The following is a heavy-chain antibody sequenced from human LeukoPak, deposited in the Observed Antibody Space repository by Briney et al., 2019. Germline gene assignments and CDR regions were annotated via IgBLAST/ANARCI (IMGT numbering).Heavy chain of an antibody. D-gene: IGHD2-21*02. J-gene: IGHJ4*02. CDR1: GYTFADYW. CDR2: IYAGGSDT. Sequence: GESLKISCKVFGYTFADYWIGWVRQTPEKGLEWVGIIYAGGSDTRYSPSFQGQVTISTDNSIGTAYLHWSSLKASDSGMYFCARPRLTASSFGPGFDYWRQGTLVTVSS. CDR3: ARPRLTASSFGPGFDY. V-gene: IGHV5-51*01.